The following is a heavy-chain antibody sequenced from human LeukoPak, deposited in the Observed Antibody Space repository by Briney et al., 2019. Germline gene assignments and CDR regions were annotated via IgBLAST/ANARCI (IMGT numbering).Heavy chain of an antibody. J-gene: IGHJ4*02. D-gene: IGHD4-17*01. CDR1: GFTFSSYE. CDR2: ISSSGSTI. CDR3: ATEFDYGDYAGFDY. Sequence: GGSLRLSCAASGFTFSSYEMNWVRQAPGKGLEWVSYISSSGSTIYYADSVKGRFTISRDNAKNSLYLQMNSLRAEDTAVYYCATEFDYGDYAGFDYWGQGTLVTVSS. V-gene: IGHV3-48*03.